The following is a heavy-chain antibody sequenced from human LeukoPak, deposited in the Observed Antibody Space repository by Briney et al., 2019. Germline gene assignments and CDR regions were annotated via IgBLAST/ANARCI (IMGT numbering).Heavy chain of an antibody. J-gene: IGHJ6*03. V-gene: IGHV3-33*06. CDR1: GFTFSSYG. CDR3: AKDWARARDYYYYMDV. Sequence: GRSLRLSCAASGFTFSSYGMHWVRQAPGKGLEWVAVIWYGGSNKYYADSVKGRFTISRDNSKNTLYLQMNSLRAEDTAVYYCAKDWARARDYYYYMDVWGKGTTVTVSS. CDR2: IWYGGSNK. D-gene: IGHD3-16*01.